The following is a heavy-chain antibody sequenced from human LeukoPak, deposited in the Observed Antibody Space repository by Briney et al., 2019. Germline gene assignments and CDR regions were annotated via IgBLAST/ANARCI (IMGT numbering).Heavy chain of an antibody. CDR1: GFSFSSYA. CDR3: ARQGRYGSGFIYYMDV. J-gene: IGHJ6*03. CDR2: ISYDGSNK. D-gene: IGHD3-10*01. Sequence: PGGSLRLSCAASGFSFSSYAMHWVRQAPGKGLEWVAVISYDGSNKDYADSVKGRFTISRDNSKNTLYLQMNSLRAEDTAVYYCARQGRYGSGFIYYMDVWGKGTTVTVSS. V-gene: IGHV3-30-3*01.